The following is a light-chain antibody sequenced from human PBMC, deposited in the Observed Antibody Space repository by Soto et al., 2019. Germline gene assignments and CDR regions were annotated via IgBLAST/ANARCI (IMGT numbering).Light chain of an antibody. Sequence: QSVLTQPPSASGSPGQSVTISCTGTSSDVGGYDYVSWYQQHPGKAPKLMLYEVTKRPSGVPDRFSGSKSGNTASLTVSGLQPEDEADYFCSSYAGSNNFGVFGGGTKLTVL. CDR3: SSYAGSNNFGV. CDR1: SSDVGGYDY. CDR2: EVT. J-gene: IGLJ3*02. V-gene: IGLV2-8*01.